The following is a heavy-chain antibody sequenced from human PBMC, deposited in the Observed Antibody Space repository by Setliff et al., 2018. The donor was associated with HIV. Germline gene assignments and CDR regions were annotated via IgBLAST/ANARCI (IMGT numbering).Heavy chain of an antibody. J-gene: IGHJ3*01. CDR1: GDSFGSDTYY. D-gene: IGHD1-26*01. CDR3: ARDHNSGTLHAFDL. Sequence: PSETLSLTCTVSGDSFGSDTYYWSWIRQPAGKGLEWIGHIYYSGSTNYNPPLKSRVTISLDTSKKHFSLDLYSVTAADTAVYYCARDHNSGTLHAFDLWGQGTKVTVSS. V-gene: IGHV4-61*10. CDR2: IYYSGST.